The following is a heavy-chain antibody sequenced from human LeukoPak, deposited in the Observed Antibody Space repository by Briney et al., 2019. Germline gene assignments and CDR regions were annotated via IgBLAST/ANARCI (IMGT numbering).Heavy chain of an antibody. V-gene: IGHV3-74*01. CDR2: INSDGSST. CDR3: ASTMVRGVP. J-gene: IGHJ5*02. D-gene: IGHD3-10*01. CDR1: GFTFSNYW. Sequence: GGSLRLSCAASGFTFSNYWMHWVRQAPGKGLVWVSRINSDGSSTSYADSVEGRFTISRDNAKNTLYLQMNSLRAEDTAVYYCASTMVRGVPWGQGTLVTVSS.